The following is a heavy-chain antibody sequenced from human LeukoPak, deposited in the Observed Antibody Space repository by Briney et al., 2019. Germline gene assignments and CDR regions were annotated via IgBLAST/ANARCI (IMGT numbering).Heavy chain of an antibody. CDR2: IKSKTDGGTT. CDR1: GFTFSSYW. V-gene: IGHV3-15*01. J-gene: IGHJ6*03. CDR3: ARKANYGNYYMDV. D-gene: IGHD3-10*01. Sequence: GGSLRLSCAASGFTFSSYWMNWVRQAPGKGLEWIGRIKSKTDGGTTDYAAPVKGRFTISRDDSKNTVYLQMNSLITEDTAVYYCARKANYGNYYMDVWGKGTTVTVSS.